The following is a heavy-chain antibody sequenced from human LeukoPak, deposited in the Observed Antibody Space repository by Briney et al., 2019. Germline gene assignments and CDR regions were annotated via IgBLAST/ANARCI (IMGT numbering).Heavy chain of an antibody. CDR3: ARDAYCGGDCYWYFDY. D-gene: IGHD2-21*02. V-gene: IGHV1-18*01. CDR1: GYTFTSYG. CDR2: ISAYNGNT. J-gene: IGHJ4*02. Sequence: ASVKVSCKASGYTFTSYGISWARQAPGQGLEWMGWISAYNGNTNYAQKLQGRVTMTTDTSTSTAYMELRSLRSDDTAVYYCARDAYCGGDCYWYFDYWGQGTLVTVSS.